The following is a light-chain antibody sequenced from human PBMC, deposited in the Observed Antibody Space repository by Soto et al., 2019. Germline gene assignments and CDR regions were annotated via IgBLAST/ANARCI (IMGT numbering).Light chain of an antibody. J-gene: IGKJ4*01. CDR1: QSVSSN. CDR3: QQYNNWPLT. Sequence: EIVMTQSPATLSVSPGERATLSCRASQSVSSNLAWYQQKPGQAPRLLIYGASTRATGIPARFSGSGSGTEFTLTLSSLQSEDFAVYYCQQYNNWPLTFVGGTKVEIK. CDR2: GAS. V-gene: IGKV3-15*01.